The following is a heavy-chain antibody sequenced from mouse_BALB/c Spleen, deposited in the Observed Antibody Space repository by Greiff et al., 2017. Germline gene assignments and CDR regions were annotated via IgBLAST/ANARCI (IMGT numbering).Heavy chain of an antibody. Sequence: EVQLQESGGGLVQPGGSRKLSCAASGFTFSSFGMHWVRQAPEKGLEWVAYISSGSSTIYYADTVKGRFTISRDNPKNTLFLQMTSLRSEDTAMYYCARRYGSSYGWYFDVWGAGTTVTVSS. D-gene: IGHD1-1*01. J-gene: IGHJ1*01. CDR2: ISSGSSTI. CDR1: GFTFSSFG. CDR3: ARRYGSSYGWYFDV. V-gene: IGHV5-17*02.